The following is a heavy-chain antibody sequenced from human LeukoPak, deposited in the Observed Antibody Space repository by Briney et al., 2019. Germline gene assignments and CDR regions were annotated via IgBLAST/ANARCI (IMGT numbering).Heavy chain of an antibody. CDR3: ASGDYAYYYMDV. D-gene: IGHD4-17*01. Sequence: SETLSLTCTVSGGSISSATYYWGWIHQPPGKGLEWIGSIYHSGSTYYNPSLKSRVTISVDTSKNQFSLKLSSVTAADTAVYYCASGDYAYYYMDVWGKGTTVTISS. J-gene: IGHJ6*03. CDR1: GGSISSATYY. V-gene: IGHV4-39*07. CDR2: IYHSGST.